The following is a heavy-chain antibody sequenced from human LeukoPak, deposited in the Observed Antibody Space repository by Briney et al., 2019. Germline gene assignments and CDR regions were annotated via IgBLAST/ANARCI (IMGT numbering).Heavy chain of an antibody. Sequence: PSETLSLTCTVSGGSISSYYWSWIRQPPGKGLEWIGYISYSGSTNYNPSLKSRVTISVDTSKNQFSLKLSSVTAADTAVYYCARHPPQWLVPGYFDYWGQGTLVTVSS. V-gene: IGHV4-59*01. CDR3: ARHPPQWLVPGYFDY. J-gene: IGHJ4*02. CDR1: GGSISSYY. CDR2: ISYSGST. D-gene: IGHD6-19*01.